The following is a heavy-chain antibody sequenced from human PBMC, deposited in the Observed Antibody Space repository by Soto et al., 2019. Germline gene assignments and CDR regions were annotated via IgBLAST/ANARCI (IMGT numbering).Heavy chain of an antibody. V-gene: IGHV3-11*01. J-gene: IGHJ5*01. CDR2: ISSSGSTI. CDR1: GFTFSDYY. CDR3: ARDHDDILTGLGFDS. D-gene: IGHD3-9*01. Sequence: PGGSLRLSCAVSGFTFSDYYMSWIRQAPGKGLGWVSYISSSGSTIYYADSVKGRFTISRDNAKNSLYLQMNSLRAEDTAVYYCARDHDDILTGLGFDSWGQGTLVTVSS.